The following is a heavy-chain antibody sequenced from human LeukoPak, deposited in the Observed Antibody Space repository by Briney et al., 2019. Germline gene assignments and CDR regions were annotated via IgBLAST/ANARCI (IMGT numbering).Heavy chain of an antibody. CDR3: ARTPLGDYYDSSGCYYVY. D-gene: IGHD3-22*01. CDR2: INPNSGGT. Sequence: ASVKVSCKASGYTFTGYYMHWVRQAPGQGLEWMGWINPNSGGTNYAQKFQGRVTMTRDTSISTAYMELSRLRSDDTAVYYCARTPLGDYYDSSGCYYVYWGQGTLVTVSS. CDR1: GYTFTGYY. V-gene: IGHV1-2*02. J-gene: IGHJ4*02.